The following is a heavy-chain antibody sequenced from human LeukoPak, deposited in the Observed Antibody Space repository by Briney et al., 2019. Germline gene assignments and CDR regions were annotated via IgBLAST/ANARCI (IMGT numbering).Heavy chain of an antibody. Sequence: SETLSLTCTISGGSISSGSYYGSWIRQPAGKGLEWIGRIYTSGSTNYNPSLKSRVTISVDTSKNQFSLKLSSVTAAETAVYYCARWAIFGGWFDPWGQGTLVTVSS. V-gene: IGHV4-61*02. CDR3: ARWAIFGGWFDP. D-gene: IGHD3-10*01. CDR2: IYTSGST. J-gene: IGHJ5*02. CDR1: GGSISSGSYY.